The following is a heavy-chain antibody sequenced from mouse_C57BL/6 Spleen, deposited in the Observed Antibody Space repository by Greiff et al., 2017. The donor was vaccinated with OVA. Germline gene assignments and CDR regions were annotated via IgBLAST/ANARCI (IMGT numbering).Heavy chain of an antibody. J-gene: IGHJ3*01. Sequence: EVQLQQSGAELVKPGASVKLSCTASGFNIRDYYMHWVKQSTEQGLEWIGRIDPESGETKYAPTFQGKATITADTSSNTAYLQLSSLTSEDTAVYDWAREDGDAGLAYWGQGTLVTVSA. CDR2: IDPESGET. V-gene: IGHV14-2*01. CDR1: GFNIRDYY. D-gene: IGHD2-3*01. CDR3: AREDGDAGLAY.